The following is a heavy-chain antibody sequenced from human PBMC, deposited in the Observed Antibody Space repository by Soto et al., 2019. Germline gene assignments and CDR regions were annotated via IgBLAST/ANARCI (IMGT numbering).Heavy chain of an antibody. CDR1: GYTFTGYY. V-gene: IGHV1-2*04. D-gene: IGHD2-21*02. J-gene: IGHJ4*02. Sequence: RASVKVSCKASGYTFTGYYMHWVRQAPGQGLEWMGWINPNSGGTNYAQKFQGWVTMTRDTSISTAYMELSRLRSDDTAVYYCARGGCGGDCYFDHWGQGTLVTVSS. CDR3: ARGGCGGDCYFDH. CDR2: INPNSGGT.